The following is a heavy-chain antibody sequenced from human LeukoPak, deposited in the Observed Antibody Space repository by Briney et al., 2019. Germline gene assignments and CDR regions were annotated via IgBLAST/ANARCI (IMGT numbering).Heavy chain of an antibody. J-gene: IGHJ4*02. Sequence: GGSLRLSCAASGFTFSSYSMNWVRQAPGKGLEWVSYISRSSSAIYYADSVKGRFTISRDDGKNSLYLQMNSLRDGDTAVYFCARDSGTYSTQYWGQGALVTVSS. CDR2: ISRSSSAI. D-gene: IGHD1-26*01. CDR3: ARDSGTYSTQY. CDR1: GFTFSSYS. V-gene: IGHV3-48*02.